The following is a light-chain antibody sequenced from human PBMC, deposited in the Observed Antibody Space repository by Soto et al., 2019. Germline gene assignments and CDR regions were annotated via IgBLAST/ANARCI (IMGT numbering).Light chain of an antibody. CDR2: GAS. CDR1: QSISSN. J-gene: IGKJ1*01. V-gene: IGKV3-15*01. CDR3: QQYNDYSWT. Sequence: EVVMTQSKATLSVFPGERATLSCRASQSISSNLAWYQQKPGQAPRLLTYGASTRATGIPARFSGSGSGTEFTLTISSLQPDDVATYYCQQYNDYSWTFGEGTKVDI.